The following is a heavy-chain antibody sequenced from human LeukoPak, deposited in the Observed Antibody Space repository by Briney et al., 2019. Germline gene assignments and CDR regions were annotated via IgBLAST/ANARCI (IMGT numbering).Heavy chain of an antibody. CDR2: INHSGST. J-gene: IGHJ4*02. D-gene: IGHD6-13*01. CDR3: ARGGGLYSSSWYPRYYFDY. V-gene: IGHV4-34*01. Sequence: PSETLSLTCAVYGGSFSGYYWSWIRQPPGKGLEWIGEINHSGSTNYNPSLKSRVTISVDTSKNQFSLKLSSVTAADTAVYYCARGGGLYSSSWYPRYYFDYWGQGTLVTVSS. CDR1: GGSFSGYY.